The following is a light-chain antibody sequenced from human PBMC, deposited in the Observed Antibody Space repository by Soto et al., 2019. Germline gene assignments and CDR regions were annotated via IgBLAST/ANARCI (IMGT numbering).Light chain of an antibody. CDR3: QQYGSSPRT. CDR1: QSVNSGY. J-gene: IGKJ1*01. V-gene: IGKV3-20*01. Sequence: EIVLTQSPGTLYLSPGERATLSCRASQSVNSGYLAWYQHTPGQAPRLLIYDTSTRATVIPDRFSGSGSGTDFTLTISRLEHEDFAVFYCQQYGSSPRTFGQGTKVQIK. CDR2: DTS.